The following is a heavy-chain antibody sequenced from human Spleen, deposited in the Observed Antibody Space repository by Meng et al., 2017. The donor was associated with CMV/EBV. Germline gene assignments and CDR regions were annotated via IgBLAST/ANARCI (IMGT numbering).Heavy chain of an antibody. V-gene: IGHV3-23*01. CDR2: LSGSGAST. D-gene: IGHD3-22*01. CDR3: AKGISGYYIGYGFDY. Sequence: GESLKISCAASGFTFSSYAMNWVRQAPGKGLEWVSSLSGSGASTYYADSVKGRFTISRDNSRNTLYLQMNSLRAEDTAVYYCAKGISGYYIGYGFDYWGQGTLVTVSS. CDR1: GFTFSSYA. J-gene: IGHJ4*02.